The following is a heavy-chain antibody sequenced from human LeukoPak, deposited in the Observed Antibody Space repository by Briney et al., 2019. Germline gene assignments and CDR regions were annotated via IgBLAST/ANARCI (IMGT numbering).Heavy chain of an antibody. CDR3: ARDDKKYYYDSSGSPS. CDR2: IIPIFGTA. J-gene: IGHJ4*02. D-gene: IGHD3-22*01. V-gene: IGHV1-69*13. CDR1: GGTFSSYA. Sequence: SVKVSCKASGGTFSSYAISWVRQAPGQGLEWMGGIIPIFGTANYAQKFQGRVTITADESTSTAYMELSSLRSEDTAVCYCARDDKKYYYDSSGSPSWGQGTLVTVSS.